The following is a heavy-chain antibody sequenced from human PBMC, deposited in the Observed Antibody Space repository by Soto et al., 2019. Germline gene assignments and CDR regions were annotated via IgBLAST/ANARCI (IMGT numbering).Heavy chain of an antibody. CDR3: ARESRLRGFNWFDP. CDR2: IYTSGST. CDR1: GGSISSYY. Sequence: QVQLQESGPGLVKPSETLSLTCTVSGGSISSYYWSWIRQPAGKGLEWIGRIYTSGSTNYNPSLKSRVTMSGDTSKNQFSLKLSSVTAADTAVYYCARESRLRGFNWFDPWGQGTLVTVSS. J-gene: IGHJ5*02. V-gene: IGHV4-4*07. D-gene: IGHD6-25*01.